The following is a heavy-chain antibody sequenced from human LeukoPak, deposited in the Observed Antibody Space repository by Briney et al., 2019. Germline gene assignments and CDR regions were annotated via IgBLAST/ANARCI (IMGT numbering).Heavy chain of an antibody. D-gene: IGHD2-2*01. CDR3: ARDGAGYCSSTSCLSYFQH. V-gene: IGHV1-18*01. Sequence: ASVKVSCKASGYTFTSYGISWVRQAPGQGLEWMGWISAYNGNTNYAQKLQGRVTMTTDTSTSTAYMELSRLRSDDTAVYYCARDGAGYCSSTSCLSYFQHWGQGTLVTVSS. J-gene: IGHJ1*01. CDR2: ISAYNGNT. CDR1: GYTFTSYG.